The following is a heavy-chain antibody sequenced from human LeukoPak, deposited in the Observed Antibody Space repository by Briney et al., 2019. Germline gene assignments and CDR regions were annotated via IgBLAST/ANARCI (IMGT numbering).Heavy chain of an antibody. CDR2: IYHSGST. D-gene: IGHD3-16*02. J-gene: IGHJ4*02. CDR3: ARVAITFGGVIVIDY. CDR1: GYSISRGYY. Sequence: PSETLSLTCTVSGYSISRGYYWGWIRQPPGKGLEWIGSIYHSGSTYYNPSLKSRVTISVDTSKNQFSLKLSSVTAADTAVYYCARVAITFGGVIVIDYWGQGTLVTVSS. V-gene: IGHV4-38-2*02.